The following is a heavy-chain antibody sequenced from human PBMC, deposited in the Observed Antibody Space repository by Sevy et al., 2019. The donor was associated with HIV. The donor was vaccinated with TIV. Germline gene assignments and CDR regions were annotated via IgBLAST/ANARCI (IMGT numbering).Heavy chain of an antibody. J-gene: IGHJ4*02. Sequence: ASVKVSCKVSGYTLTELSMHWVRQAPGKGLEWMGGFDPEDGETIYAQKFQGRVTMTEDTSTDTAYMELSSLRSEDTAVYYCATPRGGEGDDYDSSGYYFFDYWGQGTLVTVSS. D-gene: IGHD3-22*01. CDR1: GYTLTELS. V-gene: IGHV1-24*01. CDR3: ATPRGGEGDDYDSSGYYFFDY. CDR2: FDPEDGET.